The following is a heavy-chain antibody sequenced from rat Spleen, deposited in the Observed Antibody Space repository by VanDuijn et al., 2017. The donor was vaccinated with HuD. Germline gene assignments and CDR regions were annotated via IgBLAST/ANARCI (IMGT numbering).Heavy chain of an antibody. CDR1: GFIFRNYD. CDR3: ARQDYGGYYFDY. CDR2: IIYDGSST. Sequence: EVQLVESGGDLVQPGRSLKLSCAASGFIFRNYDMAWVRQAPKKGLEWVATIIYDGSSTYYRDSVKGRFTISRDNAKSTLYLQMDSLRSEDTATYYCARQDYGGYYFDYWGQGVMVTVSS. V-gene: IGHV5-7*01. D-gene: IGHD1-11*01. J-gene: IGHJ2*01.